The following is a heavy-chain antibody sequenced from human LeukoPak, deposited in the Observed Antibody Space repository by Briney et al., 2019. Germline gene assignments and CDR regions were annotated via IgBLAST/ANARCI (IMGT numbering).Heavy chain of an antibody. V-gene: IGHV3-23*01. Sequence: GGSLRLSCAASGFTFSSYAMSWVRQAPGKGLEWVSAISGSGGSTYYADSVKGRFTISRDNSKNTLYLQMNSLRAEDTAVYYCAKDVYYDSSGYYFGDAFDIWGQGTMVTVSS. D-gene: IGHD3-22*01. J-gene: IGHJ3*02. CDR3: AKDVYYDSSGYYFGDAFDI. CDR2: ISGSGGST. CDR1: GFTFSSYA.